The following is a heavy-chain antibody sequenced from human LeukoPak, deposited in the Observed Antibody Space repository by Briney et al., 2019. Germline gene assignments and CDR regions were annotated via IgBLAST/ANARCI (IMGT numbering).Heavy chain of an antibody. D-gene: IGHD2-15*01. J-gene: IGHJ4*02. CDR2: IYYSGST. Sequence: PSETLSLTCTVSGGSIFSYYWGWIRQPPGKGLEWIGSIYYSGSTYYNPSLKSRVTISVDTSKNQFSLKLSSVTAADTAVYYCARHVRGVVVAAISSTPPDYWGQGTLVTVSS. CDR3: ARHVRGVVVAAISSTPPDY. V-gene: IGHV4-39*01. CDR1: GGSIFSYY.